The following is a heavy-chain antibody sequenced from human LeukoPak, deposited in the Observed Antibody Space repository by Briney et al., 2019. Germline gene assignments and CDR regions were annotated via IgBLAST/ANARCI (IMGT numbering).Heavy chain of an antibody. J-gene: IGHJ4*02. V-gene: IGHV3-23*01. CDR1: GFSFSTYA. CDR3: AKSLYGGCDY. D-gene: IGHD3-16*02. Sequence: PGGSLRLSCAASGFSFSTYAMSWVRQAPGKGLEWVSGVNGNGGSTSYADSVKGRFTIFRDNSKNTVYLQMNGLRVEDTAVYYCAKSLYGGCDYWGQGTMVTVSS. CDR2: VNGNGGST.